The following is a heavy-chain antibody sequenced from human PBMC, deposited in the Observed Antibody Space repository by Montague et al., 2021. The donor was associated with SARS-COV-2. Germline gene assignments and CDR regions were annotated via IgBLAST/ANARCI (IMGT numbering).Heavy chain of an antibody. CDR1: GASISSYY. CDR3: ASLDRNWFDS. CDR2: IYYTGTS. D-gene: IGHD1-14*01. J-gene: IGHJ5*01. V-gene: IGHV4-59*01. Sequence: SETRSLTCNVSGASISSYYWSWIRQPPGRGLEWIGYIYYTGTSRSNPSLQRRVTMSVDTSKNQFSLTVRSVTAADTAVYYCASLDRNWFDSWGQGTLVTVSS.